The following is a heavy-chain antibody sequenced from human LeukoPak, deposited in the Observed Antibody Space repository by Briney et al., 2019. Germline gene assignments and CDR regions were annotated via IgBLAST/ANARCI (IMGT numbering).Heavy chain of an antibody. CDR2: IRYDGSNK. D-gene: IGHD5-18*01. V-gene: IGHV3-30*02. J-gene: IGHJ6*03. Sequence: PGGSLRLSCAASGFTFSSYGMHWVRQAPGKGLEWVAFIRYDGSNKYYADSVKGRFTISRDNSKNTLYLQMISLRAEDTALYYCAKGLKTAVGPYMGYHYYMDVWGKGTTVTVSS. CDR3: AKGLKTAVGPYMGYHYYMDV. CDR1: GFTFSSYG.